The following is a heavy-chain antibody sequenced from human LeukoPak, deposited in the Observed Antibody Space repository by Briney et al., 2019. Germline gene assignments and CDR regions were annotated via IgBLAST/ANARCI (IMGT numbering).Heavy chain of an antibody. CDR3: ARVRIAVAANDY. D-gene: IGHD6-19*01. V-gene: IGHV3-30*19. J-gene: IGHJ4*02. CDR2: ISYDGSNK. CDR1: GFTFSSYG. Sequence: GGSLRLSCAASGFTFSSYGMHWVRQAPGKGLEWVAVISYDGSNKYYADSVKGRFTISRDNSKNTLYLQMNSLRAEDTAVYYCARVRIAVAANDYWGQGTLVTVSS.